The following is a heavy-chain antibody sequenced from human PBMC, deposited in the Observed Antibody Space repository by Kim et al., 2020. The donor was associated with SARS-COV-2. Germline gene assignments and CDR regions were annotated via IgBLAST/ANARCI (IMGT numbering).Heavy chain of an antibody. CDR3: ARYDYDILTGWFDP. V-gene: IGHV1-8*01. J-gene: IGHJ5*02. Sequence: AQEFQGRVTMTRNATRSTAYMELSSLRSEDTAVYYCARYDYDILTGWFDPWGQGTLVTVSS. D-gene: IGHD3-9*01.